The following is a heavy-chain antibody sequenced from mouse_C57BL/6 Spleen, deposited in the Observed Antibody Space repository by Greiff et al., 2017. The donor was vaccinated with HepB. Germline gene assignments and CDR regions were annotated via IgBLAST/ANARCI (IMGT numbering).Heavy chain of an antibody. CDR1: GYTFTSYW. Sequence: QVQLQQPGAELVRPGSSVKLSCKASGYTFTSYWMHWVKQRPIQGLEWIGNIDPSDSETHYNQKFKDKATLTVDKSSSTAYMQLSSLTSEDSAVYYCASGYYLYYYAMDYWGQGTSVTVSS. D-gene: IGHD2-3*01. V-gene: IGHV1-52*01. CDR2: IDPSDSET. CDR3: ASGYYLYYYAMDY. J-gene: IGHJ4*01.